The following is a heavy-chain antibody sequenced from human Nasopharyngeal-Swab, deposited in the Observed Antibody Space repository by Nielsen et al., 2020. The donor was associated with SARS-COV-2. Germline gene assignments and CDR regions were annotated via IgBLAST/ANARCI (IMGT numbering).Heavy chain of an antibody. J-gene: IGHJ4*02. V-gene: IGHV1-46*01. CDR2: INPSGGST. CDR3: AREEVGPYDFWSGYYSMVDY. Sequence: ASVKAPCKASGYSFTSYYMHWVRQAPAQGVEWMGIINPSGGSTSYAQKFQGRVTMTRDTSTSTVYMELISLRSEDTAVYYCAREEVGPYDFWSGYYSMVDYWGQGTLVTVSS. CDR1: GYSFTSYY. D-gene: IGHD3-3*01.